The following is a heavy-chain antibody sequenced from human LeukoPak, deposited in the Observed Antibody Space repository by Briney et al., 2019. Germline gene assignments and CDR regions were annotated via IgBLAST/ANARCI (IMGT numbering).Heavy chain of an antibody. CDR1: GFTFSSYA. D-gene: IGHD6-19*01. CDR3: AKGSQGLAVELDY. CDR2: ISGSGGST. V-gene: IGHV3-23*01. J-gene: IGHJ4*02. Sequence: PGGSLRLSCAASGFTFSSYAMSWVRQAPGKGLEWVSAISGSGGSTYYADSVKGRFAIPRDNSKNTLYLQMNSLRAEDTAVYYCAKGSQGLAVELDYWGQGTLVTVSS.